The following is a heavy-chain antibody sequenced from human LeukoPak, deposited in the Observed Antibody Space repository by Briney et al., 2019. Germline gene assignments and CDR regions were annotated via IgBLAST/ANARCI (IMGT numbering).Heavy chain of an antibody. V-gene: IGHV3-33*08. Sequence: GGFLRLSCAASGFTFSSYAMSWVRQAPGKGLEWVAVIWYDGSNKYYADSVKGRFTISRDNSKNTLYLQMNSLRAEDTAVYYCARAPYDSSGYYSGPFNYWGQGTLVTVSS. D-gene: IGHD3-22*01. CDR1: GFTFSSYA. CDR2: IWYDGSNK. J-gene: IGHJ4*02. CDR3: ARAPYDSSGYYSGPFNY.